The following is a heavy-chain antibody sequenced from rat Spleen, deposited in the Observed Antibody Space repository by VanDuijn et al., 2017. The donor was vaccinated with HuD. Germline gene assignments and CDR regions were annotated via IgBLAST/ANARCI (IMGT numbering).Heavy chain of an antibody. J-gene: IGHJ2*01. V-gene: IGHV3-3*01. D-gene: IGHD1-6*01. CDR2: INSAGST. CDR3: ARWVYYGLSP. CDR1: GYSITSSYR. Sequence: EVQLQESGPGLVKPSQSLSLTCSVTGYSITSSYRWNWIRKFPGNKLEWMGYINSAGSTNYNPSLKSRISITRDTSKNQFFLQVNSVTTEDTATYYCARWVYYGLSPWGQGVMVTVSS.